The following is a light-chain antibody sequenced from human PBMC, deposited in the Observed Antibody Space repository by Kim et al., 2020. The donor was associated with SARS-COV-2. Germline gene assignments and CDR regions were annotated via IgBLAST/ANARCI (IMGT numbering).Light chain of an antibody. V-gene: IGKV3-15*01. CDR1: QSVSSN. Sequence: EIVMTQSPATLSVSPGERATLSCRASQSVSSNLAWYQQKPGQAPRLLIYGASTRATGIPARFSGSGSGTEFTLTISSLQSEDFAVYYCQQYYNWPRTFGQGTKVYIK. CDR2: GAS. J-gene: IGKJ1*01. CDR3: QQYYNWPRT.